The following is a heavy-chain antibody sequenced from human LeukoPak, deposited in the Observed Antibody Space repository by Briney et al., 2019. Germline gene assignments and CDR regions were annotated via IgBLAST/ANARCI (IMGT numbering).Heavy chain of an antibody. CDR2: IRYDGSNK. D-gene: IGHD6-13*01. J-gene: IGHJ3*02. CDR1: GFTFSSYG. Sequence: GGSLRLSCAASGFTFSSYGMHWVRQAPGKGLEWVAFIRYDGSNKYYADSVKGRFTISRDNSKNTLYLQMNSLRAEDTAVYYCARDISPAIAGNPYDAFDMWGQGTMVTVSS. V-gene: IGHV3-30*02. CDR3: ARDISPAIAGNPYDAFDM.